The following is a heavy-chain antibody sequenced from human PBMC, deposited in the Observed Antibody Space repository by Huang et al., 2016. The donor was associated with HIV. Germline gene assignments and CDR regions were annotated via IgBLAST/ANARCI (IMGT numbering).Heavy chain of an antibody. CDR2: INTNPGNP. CDR3: ARGLFDY. J-gene: IGHJ4*02. V-gene: IGHV7-4-1*02. CDR1: GYTFTSYA. Sequence: QVQLVQSGSELQKPGASVKVSCKASGYTFTSYAMHWVRQAPGQGLEWMGWINTNPGNPTYAQGFTGRFVFSLDTSVSTAYLQISSLKAEDTAVYYCARGLFDYWGQGTLVTVSS.